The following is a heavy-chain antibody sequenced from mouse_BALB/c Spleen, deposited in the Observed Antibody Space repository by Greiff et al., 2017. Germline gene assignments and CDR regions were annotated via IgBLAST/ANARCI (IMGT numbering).Heavy chain of an antibody. CDR2: ISDGGSYT. V-gene: IGHV5-4*02. CDR1: GFTFSDYY. CDR3: AREGYYAMDD. J-gene: IGHJ4*01. Sequence: EVQGVESGGGLVKPGGSLKLSCAASGFTFSDYYMYWVRQTPEKRLEWVATISDGGSYTYYPDSVKGRFTISRDNAKNNLYLQMSSLKSEDTAMYYCAREGYYAMDDWGQGTSVTVSS.